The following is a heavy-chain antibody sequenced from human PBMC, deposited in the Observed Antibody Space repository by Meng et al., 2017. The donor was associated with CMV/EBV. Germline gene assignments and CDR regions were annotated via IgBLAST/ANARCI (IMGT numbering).Heavy chain of an antibody. CDR2: IYYNGNT. V-gene: IGHV4-59*01. CDR3: ARGGTDYWSGYVWFDP. Sequence: SETLSLTCTVSAGSTSSYYWTWIRQPPGKGLEWVGYIYYNGNTNYNPSLKSRVTISVDTSKNQFSLKMSYVTAADTAVYYCARGGTDYWSGYVWFDPWGQGTLVTVSS. D-gene: IGHD3-3*01. J-gene: IGHJ5*02. CDR1: AGSTSSYY.